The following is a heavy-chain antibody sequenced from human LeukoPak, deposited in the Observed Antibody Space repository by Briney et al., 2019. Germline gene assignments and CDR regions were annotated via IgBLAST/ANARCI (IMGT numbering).Heavy chain of an antibody. CDR3: GRAGMDYYDSSGYYFIDY. V-gene: IGHV3-7*01. Sequence: GGSLRLSCAASGFTFSSYWMSWVRQAPGKGLEWVANIKEDGSEKYYVDSVKGRFTISRDNAKNSLYLQMNSLRAEDTAVYYCGRAGMDYYDSSGYYFIDYWGQGTLVTVSS. CDR1: GFTFSSYW. CDR2: IKEDGSEK. J-gene: IGHJ4*02. D-gene: IGHD3-22*01.